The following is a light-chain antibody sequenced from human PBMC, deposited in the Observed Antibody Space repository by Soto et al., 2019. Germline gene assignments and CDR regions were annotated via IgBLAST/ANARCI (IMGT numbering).Light chain of an antibody. J-gene: IGLJ1*01. V-gene: IGLV1-40*01. CDR2: VNT. Sequence: QSVLTQPPSVSGAPGQMVTISCTGSSSNIGAIYGVHWYQQLPGTAPKLLIYVNTNRPSGVPDRFSASKSGTSASLAITGLQAEDEADYYCQSYDDSLSAFVFGTGTKVTVL. CDR1: SSNIGAIYG. CDR3: QSYDDSLSAFV.